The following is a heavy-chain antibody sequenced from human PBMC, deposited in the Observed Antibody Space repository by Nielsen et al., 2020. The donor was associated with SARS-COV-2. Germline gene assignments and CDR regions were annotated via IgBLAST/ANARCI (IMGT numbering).Heavy chain of an antibody. CDR3: VRDSGWAFDY. Sequence: GESLKISCTPSGFTFGDFAITWIRQAPGKGLQWLSYIKSGSETITYADSVRGRFTISRHNAENSLYLQMNGLRVDDTAMYYCVRDSGWAFDYWGQGILVTVSS. V-gene: IGHV3-48*01. CDR1: GFTFGDFA. J-gene: IGHJ4*02. CDR2: IKSGSETI. D-gene: IGHD6-25*01.